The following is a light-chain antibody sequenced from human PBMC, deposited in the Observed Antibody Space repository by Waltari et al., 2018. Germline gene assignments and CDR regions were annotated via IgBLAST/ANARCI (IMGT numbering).Light chain of an antibody. V-gene: IGLV1-47*01. CDR3: ATWDDSLIAPV. Sequence: QSVLTQPPSASGTHGQRVIISCSGSNSNIGTNSIYWYQQLPGTAPKVLIYRNDQRPSGVPDRFSGSKSGTSASLAISGLRSEDGADYYCATWDDSLIAPVFGGGTKLTVL. CDR2: RND. CDR1: NSNIGTNS. J-gene: IGLJ2*01.